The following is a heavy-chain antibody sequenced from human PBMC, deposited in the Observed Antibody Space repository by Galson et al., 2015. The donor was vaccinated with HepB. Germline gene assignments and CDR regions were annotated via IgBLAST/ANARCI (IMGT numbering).Heavy chain of an antibody. J-gene: IGHJ4*02. CDR3: AGNNPRKTRTAEGGYFDY. CDR1: GGSISSGNYY. Sequence: TLSLTCTVSGGSISSGNYYWTWIRQHPVRGLEWIGFIHYSGYTYYNPSLKSRVTISVDMSKSQFSLRLSSVTAADTAVYYCAGNNPRKTRTAEGGYFDYWGKGTLVTVSS. D-gene: IGHD1-14*01. CDR2: IHYSGYT. V-gene: IGHV4-31*03.